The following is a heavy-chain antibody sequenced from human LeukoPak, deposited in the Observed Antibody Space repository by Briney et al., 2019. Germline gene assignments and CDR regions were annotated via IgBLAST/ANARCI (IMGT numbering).Heavy chain of an antibody. Sequence: GPLSLSCLASGSPFRTYGMTGARKPPGKGLEWVSSFSSSRSYIYYADSVKGRFTISRDNAKNSLYLQMNSLTAEDTAVYYCARGGVYSSGWYVDYWGQGTLVTVSS. CDR2: FSSSRSYI. CDR3: ARGGVYSSGWYVDY. CDR1: GSPFRTYG. J-gene: IGHJ4*02. V-gene: IGHV3-21*01. D-gene: IGHD6-19*01.